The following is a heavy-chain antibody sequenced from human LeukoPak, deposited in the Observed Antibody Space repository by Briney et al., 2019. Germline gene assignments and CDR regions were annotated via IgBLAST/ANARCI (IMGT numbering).Heavy chain of an antibody. CDR3: ARVLAGRNYYSYYYMDV. CDR2: ISYDGSNK. J-gene: IGHJ6*03. CDR1: GFTFSSYG. V-gene: IGHV3-30*03. D-gene: IGHD6-6*01. Sequence: GRSLRLSCAASGFTFSSYGMHWVRQAPGKGLEWVAVISYDGSNKYYADSVKGRFTISRDNSKNTLYLQMNSLRAEDTAVYYCARVLAGRNYYSYYYMDVWGKGTTVTVSS.